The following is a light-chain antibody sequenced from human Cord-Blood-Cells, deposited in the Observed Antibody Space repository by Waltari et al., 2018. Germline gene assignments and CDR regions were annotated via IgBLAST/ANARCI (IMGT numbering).Light chain of an antibody. V-gene: IGKV3-11*01. Sequence: LLPQPPATLPLSPGERATLSCRASQSVSSYLAWYQQKPGQAPRLLIYDASNRATGIPARFSGSGSGTDFTLTISSLEPEDFAVYYCQQRETFGQGTKLEIK. CDR1: QSVSSY. J-gene: IGKJ2*01. CDR3: QQRET. CDR2: DAS.